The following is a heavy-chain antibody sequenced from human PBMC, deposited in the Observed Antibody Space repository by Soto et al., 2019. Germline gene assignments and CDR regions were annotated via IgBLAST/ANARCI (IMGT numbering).Heavy chain of an antibody. CDR2: IIPIFGTA. J-gene: IGHJ6*02. Sequence: SVKVSCKASGGTFSSYAISWVRQAPGQGLEWMRGIIPIFGTANYAQKFQGRVTITADESTSTAYMELSSLRSEDTAVYYCARDSYYYGSGSYYNDPSPNYGMDVWGQGTTVTVSS. CDR1: GGTFSSYA. V-gene: IGHV1-69*13. D-gene: IGHD3-10*01. CDR3: ARDSYYYGSGSYYNDPSPNYGMDV.